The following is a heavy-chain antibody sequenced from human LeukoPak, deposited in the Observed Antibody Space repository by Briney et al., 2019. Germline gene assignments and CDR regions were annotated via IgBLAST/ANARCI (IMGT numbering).Heavy chain of an antibody. CDR2: IIPTLDVA. D-gene: IGHD3-16*02. V-gene: IGHV1-69*04. CDR1: GDNFSSYV. J-gene: IGHJ3*02. Sequence: SVKVSCKASGDNFSSYVLTWVRQAPGQGLGWMGRIIPTLDVANFAQKFKGRVSITADKSTNTAHLELSNLRSEDTAVYYCTREGVYSPDPSSYHRLPFDIWGKGTVVIVSS. CDR3: TREGVYSPDPSSYHRLPFDI.